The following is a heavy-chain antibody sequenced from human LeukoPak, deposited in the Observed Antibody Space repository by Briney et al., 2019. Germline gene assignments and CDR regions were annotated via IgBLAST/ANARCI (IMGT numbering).Heavy chain of an antibody. J-gene: IGHJ5*02. D-gene: IGHD1-26*01. CDR3: ARVVGATAGIIRFDA. Sequence: GESLKISCKASGYTFASNDINWVRQATGQGLEWMGWMNPNSGNTGYAQKFQGRVTITRDTSITTAYMEMSSLRSEDTAVYYCARVVGATAGIIRFDAWGQGTLVTVSS. CDR1: GYTFASND. V-gene: IGHV1-8*01. CDR2: MNPNSGNT.